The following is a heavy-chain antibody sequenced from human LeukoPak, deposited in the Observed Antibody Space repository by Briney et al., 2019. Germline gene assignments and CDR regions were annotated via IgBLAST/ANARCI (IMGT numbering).Heavy chain of an antibody. Sequence: GGSLRLSCAASGFIFSSYGMHWVRQAPGKGLEWVAVIWYDGSNKYYADSVKGRFTISRDNSKNTLYLQMNSLRAEDTAVYYCAREALRNYFDYWGQGTLVTVSS. V-gene: IGHV3-33*08. CDR2: IWYDGSNK. J-gene: IGHJ4*02. CDR1: GFIFSSYG. D-gene: IGHD3-16*01. CDR3: AREALRNYFDY.